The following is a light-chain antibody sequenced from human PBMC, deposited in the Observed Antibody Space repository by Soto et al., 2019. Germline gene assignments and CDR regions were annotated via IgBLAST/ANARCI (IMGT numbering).Light chain of an antibody. CDR2: GVS. CDR1: ESVSTN. V-gene: IGKV3-15*01. J-gene: IGKJ1*01. CDR3: QQYSIWRT. Sequence: EIEMTQSPATLSLAPGEIVTLSFRASESVSTNLAWYQQKAGQAPRLLIYGVSTRATGIPARFSGSGSGTEFTLTISSLQSEDFAVYYCQQYSIWRTFGQGTKVDIK.